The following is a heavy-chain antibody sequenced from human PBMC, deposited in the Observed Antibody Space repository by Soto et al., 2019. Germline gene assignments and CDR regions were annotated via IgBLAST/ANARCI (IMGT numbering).Heavy chain of an antibody. J-gene: IGHJ4*02. D-gene: IGHD3-22*01. CDR2: FDPEDGET. CDR1: GYTLTELS. Sequence: ASVKVSCKVSGYTLTELSMHWVRQAPGKGLEWMGGFDPEDGETIYAQKFQGRVTMTRDTSTSTVYMELSSLRSEDTAVYYCAREGIGSSGFNPTYWGQGTLVTVSS. CDR3: AREGIGSSGFNPTY. V-gene: IGHV1-24*01.